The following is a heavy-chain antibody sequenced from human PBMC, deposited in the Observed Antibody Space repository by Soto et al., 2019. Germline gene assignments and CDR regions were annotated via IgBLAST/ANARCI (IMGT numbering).Heavy chain of an antibody. Sequence: SETLSLTCTVSGGSISSSSYYWSWIRQPPGKGLEWIGEINHSGSTNYNPSLKSRVTISVDTSKNQFSLKLSSVTAADTAVYYCARQGPDEDYWGQGTLVTVSS. CDR2: INHSGST. V-gene: IGHV4-39*01. CDR3: ARQGPDEDY. CDR1: GGSISSSSYY. J-gene: IGHJ4*02.